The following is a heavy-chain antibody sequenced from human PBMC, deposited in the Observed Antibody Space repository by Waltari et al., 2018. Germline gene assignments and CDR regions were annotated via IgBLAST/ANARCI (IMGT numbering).Heavy chain of an antibody. CDR3: ARDSGSYYQGRYFDY. D-gene: IGHD1-26*01. Sequence: QVQLVQSGAEVKKPGASVTVSCKASGYTFPSYGISCVRRATGQGLEWMGWISAYNGNTNYAQKLQGRVTMTTDTSTSTAYMELRSLRSDDTAVYYCARDSGSYYQGRYFDYLGQGTLVTVSS. CDR2: ISAYNGNT. V-gene: IGHV1-18*01. CDR1: GYTFPSYG. J-gene: IGHJ4*02.